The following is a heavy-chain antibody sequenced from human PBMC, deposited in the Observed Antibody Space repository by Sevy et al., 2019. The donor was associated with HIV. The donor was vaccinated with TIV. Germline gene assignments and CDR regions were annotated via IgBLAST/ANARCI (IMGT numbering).Heavy chain of an antibody. D-gene: IGHD6-6*01. J-gene: IGHJ6*02. V-gene: IGHV3-11*04. CDR2: ISSSGSTI. Sequence: GGSLRLSCAASGFTFSDYYMTWIRQAPGKGLEWVSYISSSGSTIYYADPVKGRFTISRDNAKNSLYLQMNSLRAEDTAVYYCVRVAARGYYYGMDVWGQGTTVTVSS. CDR3: VRVAARGYYYGMDV. CDR1: GFTFSDYY.